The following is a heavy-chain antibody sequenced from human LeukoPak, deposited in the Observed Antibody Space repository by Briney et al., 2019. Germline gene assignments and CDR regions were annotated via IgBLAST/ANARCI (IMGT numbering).Heavy chain of an antibody. Sequence: GASVKVSCTTSGFHLTDYGISWVRQAPAQGLEWVGWTSGYNRQATNSHRFQERLSFSTDTSTSTAYMDLRSLTTDDSAIYYCARAFDRICGIARRLDYWGQGTLVTVSS. CDR3: ARAFDRICGIARRLDY. CDR1: GFHLTDYG. V-gene: IGHV1-18*01. J-gene: IGHJ4*02. CDR2: TSGYNRQA. D-gene: IGHD2-21*01.